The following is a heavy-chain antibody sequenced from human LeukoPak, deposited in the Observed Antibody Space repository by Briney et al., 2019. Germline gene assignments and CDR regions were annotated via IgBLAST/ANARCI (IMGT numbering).Heavy chain of an antibody. Sequence: PGGSLRLSCAASGFIFTRYWMSWVRQAPGKGLEWVSSITGNSDYIYYADSVRGRFTISRDNAKNSLFLQMNSLRAKDTAVYYCARGLGIRYFDWLLFDYWGQGTLVTVSS. CDR3: ARGLGIRYFDWLLFDY. J-gene: IGHJ4*02. CDR2: ITGNSDYI. D-gene: IGHD3-9*01. V-gene: IGHV3-21*01. CDR1: GFIFTRYW.